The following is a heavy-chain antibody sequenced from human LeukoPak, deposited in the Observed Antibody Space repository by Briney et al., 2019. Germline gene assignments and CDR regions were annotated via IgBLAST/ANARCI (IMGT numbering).Heavy chain of an antibody. J-gene: IGHJ4*02. CDR2: IYYSGST. D-gene: IGHD2-2*01. Sequence: PSETLSLTCTVSGGSISSYYWSWIRQPPGKGPEWIGYIYYSGSTNYNPSLKSRVTISVDTSKNQFSLKLSSVTAADTAVYYCARLDIVVVPAAMYYFDYWGQGTLVTVSS. V-gene: IGHV4-59*08. CDR1: GGSISSYY. CDR3: ARLDIVVVPAAMYYFDY.